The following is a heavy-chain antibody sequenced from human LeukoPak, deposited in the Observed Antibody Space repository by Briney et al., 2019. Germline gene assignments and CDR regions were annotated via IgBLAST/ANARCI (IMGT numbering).Heavy chain of an antibody. V-gene: IGHV4-34*01. CDR2: INHSGST. D-gene: IGHD2-15*01. J-gene: IGHJ3*02. Sequence: PSETLSLTCAVYGGSFSGYYWSWIRQPPGKGLEWIGEINHSGSTNYNPSLKSRVTISVGTSKNQFSLKLSSVTAADTAVYYCAREFGVVALDAFDIWGQGTMVTVSS. CDR3: AREFGVVALDAFDI. CDR1: GGSFSGYY.